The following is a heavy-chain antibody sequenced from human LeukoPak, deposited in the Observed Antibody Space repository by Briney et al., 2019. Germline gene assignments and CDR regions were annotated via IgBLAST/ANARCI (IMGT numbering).Heavy chain of an antibody. Sequence: KPSETLSLTCAVSGFSISSGHYWGWIRPPPGKGLEWIVSVHHSGNSYYNPSLKSRVTISVDTSRNQFSLRLTSVTAADTAVYYCVRDVLEYDDFWGQGILVTVSS. CDR2: VHHSGNS. J-gene: IGHJ4*02. CDR3: VRDVLEYDDF. V-gene: IGHV4-38-2*01. D-gene: IGHD2/OR15-2a*01. CDR1: GFSISSGHY.